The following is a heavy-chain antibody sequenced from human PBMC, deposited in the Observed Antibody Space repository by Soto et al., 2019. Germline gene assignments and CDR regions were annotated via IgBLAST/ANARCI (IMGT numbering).Heavy chain of an antibody. CDR2: ISFDGSNQ. J-gene: IGHJ6*02. D-gene: IGHD6-6*01. Sequence: GGSLRLSFAASGFTFSSFGMRWVRQAPGKGLECVAFISFDGSNQYYVDSVRGRFIISRNNSTNTLSLQMNNLKAEDTAVYYCAKDTSKYSNNRPADYGVDVWGQGT. CDR1: GFTFSSFG. V-gene: IGHV3-30*18. CDR3: AKDTSKYSNNRPADYGVDV.